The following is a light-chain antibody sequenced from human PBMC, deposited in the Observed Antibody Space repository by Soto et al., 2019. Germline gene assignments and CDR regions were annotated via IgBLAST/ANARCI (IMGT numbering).Light chain of an antibody. J-gene: IGLJ2*01. CDR1: SSDVGGYNY. Sequence: QSALTQPRSVSGSPGQSVTISCTGTSSDVGGYNYVSWYQQHPGKAPKLMIYDVSKRPSGVPDRFSGSKSGNTASLTISGVQAEDEADYYCCSYAGSYTFVVFGGGPKLTVL. V-gene: IGLV2-11*01. CDR2: DVS. CDR3: CSYAGSYTFVV.